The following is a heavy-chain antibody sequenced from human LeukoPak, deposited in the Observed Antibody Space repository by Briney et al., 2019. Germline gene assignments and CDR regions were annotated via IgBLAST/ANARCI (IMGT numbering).Heavy chain of an antibody. CDR1: GYTLTGLS. V-gene: IGHV1-24*01. CDR2: FDPEDRET. J-gene: IGHJ4*02. CDR3: ATAITMVRRVPFDY. Sequence: LRGSLRPSCAVSGYTLTGLSMNWVRQAPGKGLEWMGGFDPEDRETIYAQKYQGRVTMTEDTSTDTAYMERSSLRSEVTAVYYCATAITMVRRVPFDYWGQGTLVTVSS. D-gene: IGHD3-10*01.